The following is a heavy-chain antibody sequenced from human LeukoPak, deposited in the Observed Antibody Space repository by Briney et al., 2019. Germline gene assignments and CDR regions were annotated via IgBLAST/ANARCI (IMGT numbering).Heavy chain of an antibody. J-gene: IGHJ4*02. CDR1: GGSVSCGSYY. Sequence: SETLSLTCTVSGGSVSCGSYYWSWIRQPPGKGLEWIGYIYYSGSTDSNPSLTSRVTISIDTSKNQFSLKLSSVTAADTAVYYCARVNYYDSSGGEYYFDYWGQGTLVTVSS. V-gene: IGHV4-61*01. D-gene: IGHD3-22*01. CDR3: ARVNYYDSSGGEYYFDY. CDR2: IYYSGST.